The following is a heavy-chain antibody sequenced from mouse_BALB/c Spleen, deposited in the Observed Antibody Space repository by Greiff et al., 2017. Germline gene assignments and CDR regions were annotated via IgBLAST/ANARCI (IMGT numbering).Heavy chain of an antibody. J-gene: IGHJ4*01. Sequence: EVKVVESGGGLVQPGGSLKLSCAASGFTFSSYGMSWVRQTPDKRLELVATINSNGGSTYYPDSVKGRFTISSDNAKNTLYLQMSSLKSEDPAMYYCAREGGHYYYAMDYWGQGTSVTVSS. V-gene: IGHV5-6-3*01. D-gene: IGHD1-1*02. CDR3: AREGGHYYYAMDY. CDR1: GFTFSSYG. CDR2: INSNGGST.